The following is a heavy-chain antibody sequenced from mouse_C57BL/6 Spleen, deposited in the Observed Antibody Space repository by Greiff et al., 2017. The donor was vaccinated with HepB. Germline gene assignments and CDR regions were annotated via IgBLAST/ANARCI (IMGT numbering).Heavy chain of an antibody. Sequence: VQLQQSGAELVKPGASVKLSCTASGFNIKDYYMHWVKQRTEQGLEWIGRIDPEDGKTKYAPKFQGKATITADTSSNTAYLQLSSLTSEDTAVYYCAREGTYPGAMDYWGQGTSVTVSS. CDR3: AREGTYPGAMDY. V-gene: IGHV14-2*01. CDR1: GFNIKDYY. J-gene: IGHJ4*01. CDR2: IDPEDGKT.